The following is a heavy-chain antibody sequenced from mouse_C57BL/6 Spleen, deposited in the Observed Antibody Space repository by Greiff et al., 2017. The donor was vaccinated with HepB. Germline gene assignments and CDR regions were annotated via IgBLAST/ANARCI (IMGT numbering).Heavy chain of an antibody. V-gene: IGHV14-4*01. CDR1: GFNIKDDY. CDR3: TFLLLRDY. J-gene: IGHJ2*01. Sequence: EVQLQQSGAELVRPGASVKLSCTASGFNIKDDYMHWVKQRPEQGLEWIGWLDPENGDTEYASKFQGKATITADTSSNTAYLQLSSLTSEYTAVYYCTFLLLRDYWGQGTTLTVSS. CDR2: LDPENGDT. D-gene: IGHD1-1*01.